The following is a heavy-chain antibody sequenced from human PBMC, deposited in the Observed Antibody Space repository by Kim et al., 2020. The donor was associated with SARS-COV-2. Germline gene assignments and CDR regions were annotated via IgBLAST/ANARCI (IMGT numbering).Heavy chain of an antibody. V-gene: IGHV3-7*03. D-gene: IGHD3-10*01. CDR1: GFTFSSYW. J-gene: IGHJ6*02. CDR3: ARGALGRGVIMRYYGMDV. CDR2: IKQDGSEK. Sequence: GSLRLSCAASGFTFSSYWMSWVRQAPGKGLEWVANIKQDGSEKYYVDSVKGRFTISRDNAKNSLYLQMNSLRAEDTAVYYCARGALGRGVIMRYYGMDVWGQGTTVTVSS.